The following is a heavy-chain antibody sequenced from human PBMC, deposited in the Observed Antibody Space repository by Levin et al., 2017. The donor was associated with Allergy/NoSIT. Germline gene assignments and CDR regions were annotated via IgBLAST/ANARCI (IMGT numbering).Heavy chain of an antibody. CDR1: GFTLRSYA. Sequence: GGSLRLSCAASGFTLRSYAMTWVRRAPGKGLEWVSLIRGSGGGTYYADSVKGRFTISRDNSKNTLYLQMNSLRAEDTAVYYCAKNGGVRTKYYYYMDVWGKGTTVTVSS. J-gene: IGHJ6*03. CDR3: AKNGGVRTKYYYYMDV. D-gene: IGHD2-21*01. V-gene: IGHV3-23*01. CDR2: IRGSGGGT.